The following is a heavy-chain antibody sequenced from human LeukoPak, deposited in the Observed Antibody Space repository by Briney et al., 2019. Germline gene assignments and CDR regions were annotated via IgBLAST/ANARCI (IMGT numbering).Heavy chain of an antibody. CDR3: AKDLGCSSTSCYRFGAFDI. V-gene: IGHV3-30*02. CDR1: GFTFSSYG. CDR2: IRYDGSNK. D-gene: IGHD2-2*01. J-gene: IGHJ3*02. Sequence: PGGSLRLPCAASGFTFSSYGMHWVRQAPGKGLEWVAFIRYDGSNKYYADSVKGRFTISKDNSKNTLYLQMNSLRAEDTAVYYCAKDLGCSSTSCYRFGAFDIWGQGTMVTVSS.